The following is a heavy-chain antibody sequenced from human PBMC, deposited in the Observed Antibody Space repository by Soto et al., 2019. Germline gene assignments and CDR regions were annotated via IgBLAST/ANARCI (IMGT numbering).Heavy chain of an antibody. V-gene: IGHV4-34*01. D-gene: IGHD5-18*01. CDR1: GGSFSGYY. Sequence: SETLSLTCAVYGGSFSGYYWSWIRQPPGKGLEWIGEINHSGSTNYNPSLKSRVTISVDTSKNQFSLKLSSVTAADTAVYYCARIVDTAMVLDYWGQG. J-gene: IGHJ4*02. CDR3: ARIVDTAMVLDY. CDR2: INHSGST.